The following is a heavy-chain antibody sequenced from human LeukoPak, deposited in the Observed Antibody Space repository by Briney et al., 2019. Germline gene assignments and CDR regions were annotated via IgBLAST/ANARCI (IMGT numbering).Heavy chain of an antibody. CDR1: GGSINSYF. J-gene: IGHJ3*02. Sequence: SETLSLTSTVSGGSINSYFWNWIRQPAGKGLEWIGRIYTSGSTNYNPSLKSRVTMSVDTSKNQFSLKLSSVTAADTAVYYCARTGSGAFDIWGQGTMVTVSS. V-gene: IGHV4-4*07. CDR2: IYTSGST. D-gene: IGHD3-10*01. CDR3: ARTGSGAFDI.